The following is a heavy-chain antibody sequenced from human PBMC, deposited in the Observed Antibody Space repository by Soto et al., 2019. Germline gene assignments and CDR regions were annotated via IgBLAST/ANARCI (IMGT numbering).Heavy chain of an antibody. CDR3: ARDWRGSRLVVVPAAIA. V-gene: IGHV3-21*01. Sequence: GGSLRLSCAASGFTFSSYSMNWVRQAPGKGLEWVSSISSSSSYIYYADSVKGRFTISRDNAKNSLYLQMNSLRAEDTAVYYCARDWRGSRLVVVPAAIAWGQGTLVTVSS. CDR2: ISSSSSYI. CDR1: GFTFSSYS. J-gene: IGHJ5*02. D-gene: IGHD2-2*01.